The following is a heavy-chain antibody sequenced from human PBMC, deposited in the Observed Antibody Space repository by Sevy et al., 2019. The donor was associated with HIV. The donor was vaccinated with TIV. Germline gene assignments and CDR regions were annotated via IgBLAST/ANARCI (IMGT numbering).Heavy chain of an antibody. J-gene: IGHJ3*02. CDR3: ARVRGTDEYSSSPSSGAAFDI. Sequence: GGSLRLSCAASGFTVSSNYMSWVRQAPGKGLEWVSVIYSGGSTYYADSVKGRFTISRDNSKNTLYLQMNSLRAEDTAVYYCARVRGTDEYSSSPSSGAAFDIWDQGTMVTVSS. CDR2: IYSGGST. D-gene: IGHD6-6*01. V-gene: IGHV3-53*01. CDR1: GFTVSSNY.